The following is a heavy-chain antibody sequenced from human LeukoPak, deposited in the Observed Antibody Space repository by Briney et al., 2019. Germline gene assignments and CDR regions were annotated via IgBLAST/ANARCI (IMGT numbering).Heavy chain of an antibody. CDR3: ARDLVTVTKGFDI. Sequence: PSDTLSLTCAVSDDSFSRHYWTWIRQPPGKGLEWIGYISYIGSTNYNPSLKSRVTISIDTSKNEFSLKLTSVTAADTAVYYCARDLVTVTKGFDIWGQGTMVTVSS. D-gene: IGHD4-17*01. J-gene: IGHJ3*02. CDR2: ISYIGST. CDR1: DDSFSRHY. V-gene: IGHV4-59*11.